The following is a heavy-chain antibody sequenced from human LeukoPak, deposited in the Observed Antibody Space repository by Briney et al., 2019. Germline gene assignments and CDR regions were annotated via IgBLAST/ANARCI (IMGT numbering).Heavy chain of an antibody. V-gene: IGHV3-30*04. J-gene: IGHJ6*03. CDR2: ISYDGSNK. CDR3: ARDRGRYYMDV. D-gene: IGHD6-25*01. Sequence: GGSLRLSCAASGFTFSSYAMHWVRQAPGKGLEWVAVISYDGSNKYYADSVKGRFTISRDNAKNSLYLQMNSLRAEDTAVYYCARDRGRYYMDVWGKGTTVTISS. CDR1: GFTFSSYA.